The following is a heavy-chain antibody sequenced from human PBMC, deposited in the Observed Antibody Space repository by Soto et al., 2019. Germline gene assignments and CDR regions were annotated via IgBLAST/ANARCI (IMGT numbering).Heavy chain of an antibody. V-gene: IGHV3-15*07. Sequence: GGSLRLSCAASGFTFSNAWMNWVRQAPGKGLEWVGRIKSKTDGGTTDYAAPVKGRFTISRDDSKNTLYLQMNSLKTEDTAVYYCTTERYSSSSWYYYYGMDVWGQGTTVTVSS. J-gene: IGHJ6*02. CDR1: GFTFSNAW. CDR3: TTERYSSSSWYYYYGMDV. D-gene: IGHD6-6*01. CDR2: IKSKTDGGTT.